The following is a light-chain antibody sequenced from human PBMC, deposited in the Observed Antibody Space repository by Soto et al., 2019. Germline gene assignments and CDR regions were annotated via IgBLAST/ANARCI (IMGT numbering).Light chain of an antibody. J-gene: IGKJ5*01. CDR1: QSVNNY. CDR3: QQRANWPIT. V-gene: IGKV3-11*01. CDR2: DAS. Sequence: EIVLTQSPATLSLSPGERATLSCRASQSVNNYLVWYQQKPGQAPRLLIYDASNRATGIPARFSGSGSGTDFTLTISSLESEDFAVYYCQQRANWPITFGQGTRLEIK.